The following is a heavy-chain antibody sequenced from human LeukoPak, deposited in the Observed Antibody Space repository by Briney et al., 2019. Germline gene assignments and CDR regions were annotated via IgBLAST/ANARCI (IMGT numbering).Heavy chain of an antibody. J-gene: IGHJ4*02. V-gene: IGHV4-4*07. CDR1: GGSISSYY. D-gene: IGHD2-15*01. Sequence: SETLSLTCTVSGGSISSYYRSWIRQPAGKGLEWIGRIDNSGSTIYNPSLRSRVTMSVDASKNQCSLKLSSVTAADTAVYYCAAFCSGGSCSTYFDYWGQGTLVTVSS. CDR3: AAFCSGGSCSTYFDY. CDR2: IDNSGST.